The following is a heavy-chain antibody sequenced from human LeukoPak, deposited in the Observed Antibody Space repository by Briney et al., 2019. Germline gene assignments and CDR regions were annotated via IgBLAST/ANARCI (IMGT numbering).Heavy chain of an antibody. D-gene: IGHD3-3*01. Sequence: SETLSLTCTVSGGSISSYYWSWIRQPPGKGLEWIGYIYTSGSTNYNPSLKSRVTISVDTSKNQFSLRLSSVTAADTAVYYCARWNYDFWSGYRGFDYWGQGTLVTVSS. J-gene: IGHJ4*02. CDR2: IYTSGST. V-gene: IGHV4-4*09. CDR3: ARWNYDFWSGYRGFDY. CDR1: GGSISSYY.